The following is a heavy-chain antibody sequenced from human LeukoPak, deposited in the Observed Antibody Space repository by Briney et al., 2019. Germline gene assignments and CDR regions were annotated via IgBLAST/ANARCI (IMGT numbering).Heavy chain of an antibody. CDR3: AKEEPGPGALY. CDR2: IWYGGSHQ. CDR1: GFPFSGSG. J-gene: IGHJ4*02. Sequence: GGSLRLSCAASGFPFSGSGMHWVRQAPGKGLEWVAVIWYGGSHQYYADSVKGRFTISRDNSKNTLDLQMNSLRVEDTAVYYCAKEEPGPGALYWGQGTLVTVSS. D-gene: IGHD1-1*01. V-gene: IGHV3-33*06.